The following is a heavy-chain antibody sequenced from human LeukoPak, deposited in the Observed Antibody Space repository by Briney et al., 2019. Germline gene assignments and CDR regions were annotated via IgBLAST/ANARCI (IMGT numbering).Heavy chain of an antibody. CDR2: TNPNSGGT. Sequence: ASVKVSCKASGYTFTGYYMHWVRQAPGQGLEWMGWTNPNSGGTNYAQKFQGRVTMTRDTSISTAYMELSRLRSDDTAVYFCARRCDTSSYYTYYFDYWGQGTLVTVSS. D-gene: IGHD3-22*01. CDR3: ARRCDTSSYYTYYFDY. V-gene: IGHV1-2*02. J-gene: IGHJ4*02. CDR1: GYTFTGYY.